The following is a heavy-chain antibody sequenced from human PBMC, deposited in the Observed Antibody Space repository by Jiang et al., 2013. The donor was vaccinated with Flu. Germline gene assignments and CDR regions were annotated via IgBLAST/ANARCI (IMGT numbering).Heavy chain of an antibody. V-gene: IGHV2-5*02. Sequence: KPTQTLTLTCTFSGFSLSTYWEWGVGWIRQPPGKALEWLALIYWDDDKRYSPSLKSRLTITKDTSKNQVALTMTNVDRVDTAAYFCAHTTGRGLLTGYPFHYWGQGTLVTVSS. CDR2: IYWDDDK. CDR1: GFSLSTYWEWG. J-gene: IGHJ4*02. D-gene: IGHD3-9*01. CDR3: AHTTGRGLLTGYPFHY.